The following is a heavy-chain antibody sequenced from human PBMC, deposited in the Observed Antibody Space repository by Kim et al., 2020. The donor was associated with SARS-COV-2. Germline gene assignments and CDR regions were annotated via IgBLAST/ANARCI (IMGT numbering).Heavy chain of an antibody. J-gene: IGHJ4*02. CDR1: GGTFSSYA. CDR2: IIPIFGTA. CDR3: ARAGRIWGVFGVVTSYYFDY. D-gene: IGHD3-3*01. V-gene: IGHV1-69*13. Sequence: SVKVSCKASGGTFSSYAISWVRQAPGQGLEWMGGIIPIFGTANYAQKFQGRVTITADESTSTAYMELSSLRSEDTAVYYCARAGRIWGVFGVVTSYYFDYWGQGTLVTVSS.